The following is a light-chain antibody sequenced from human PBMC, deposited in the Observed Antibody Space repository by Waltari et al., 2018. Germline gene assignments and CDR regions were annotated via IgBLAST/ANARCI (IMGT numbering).Light chain of an antibody. CDR2: DVS. J-gene: IGLJ2*01. V-gene: IGLV2-14*01. CDR3: SSYTSSSTLV. Sequence: QSALTQPASVSGSPGQSITISCTGASSDVGTYNYVFWYQQYPGKAPKLLIYDVSNRPSGVSNRFPGSKSGSTASLTISGLQAEDEADYYCSSYTSSSTLVFGGGTKLTVL. CDR1: SSDVGTYNY.